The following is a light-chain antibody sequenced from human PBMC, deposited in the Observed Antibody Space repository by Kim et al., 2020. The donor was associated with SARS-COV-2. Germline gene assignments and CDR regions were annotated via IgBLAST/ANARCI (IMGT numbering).Light chain of an antibody. CDR1: QSILNS. CDR2: AAS. CDR3: QQSYSTPPDT. J-gene: IGKJ2*01. V-gene: IGKV1-39*01. Sequence: DIQMTQSPSSLSASVGDRVTITCRASQSILNSLNWYQQKPGKAPKLLIFAASSLQSGVPSRFSGSGSGTDFTLTINSLQPEDFATYYCQQSYSTPPDTFGQGTKLEI.